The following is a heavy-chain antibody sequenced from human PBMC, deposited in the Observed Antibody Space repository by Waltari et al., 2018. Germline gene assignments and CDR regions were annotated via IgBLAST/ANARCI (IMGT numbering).Heavy chain of an antibody. CDR3: ARHQFGSSPFDY. D-gene: IGHD6-13*01. CDR2: ISTNGDIT. CDR1: GFIFSSYA. Sequence: EVQLVESGGGLVQPGGSLRLTCAASGFIFSSYAMHWVRQTPGKGLEYVSAISTNGDITYYADSVKDRFTISRDNYNNMLYLQMGSLRAEDMAVYYCARHQFGSSPFDYWGQGTLVTVSS. V-gene: IGHV3-64*07. J-gene: IGHJ4*02.